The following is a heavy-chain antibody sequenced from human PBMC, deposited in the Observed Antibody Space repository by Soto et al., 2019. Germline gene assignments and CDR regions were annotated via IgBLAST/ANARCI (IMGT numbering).Heavy chain of an antibody. CDR2: INSDGSST. J-gene: IGHJ4*02. CDR3: ARDFGYGDYWSLFDY. D-gene: IGHD4-17*01. V-gene: IGHV3-74*01. Sequence: EVPLVESGGGLVQPGGSLRLSCAASGFTFSSYWMHWVRQAPGKGLVWVSRINSDGSSTSYADSVKGRFTISRDNAKNTLYLQMNSLSAEDTAVYYCARDFGYGDYWSLFDYWGQGTLVTVSS. CDR1: GFTFSSYW.